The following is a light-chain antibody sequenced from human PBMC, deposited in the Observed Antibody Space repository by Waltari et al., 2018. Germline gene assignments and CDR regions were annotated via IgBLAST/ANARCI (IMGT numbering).Light chain of an antibody. V-gene: IGKV4-1*01. J-gene: IGKJ1*01. Sequence: DIVMTQSPDSLAVSLGERATINCKSSQSILYSSNDKNDLAWYKQKPGQPPKLLIYWASTRESGVPDRFSGSGSGTDFTLTISSLQAEDVAVYYCQQYYRSRTFGQGTKVEIK. CDR1: QSILYSSNDKND. CDR2: WAS. CDR3: QQYYRSRT.